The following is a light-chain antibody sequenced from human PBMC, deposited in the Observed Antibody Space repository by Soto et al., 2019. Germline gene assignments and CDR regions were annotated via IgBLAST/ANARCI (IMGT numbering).Light chain of an antibody. CDR3: QQYHSLPWT. Sequence: DIVMTQSPDSLAVSLGERATIDCKSSQTVLHSSNNKNYLAWFQQTPGQPPKLLLYWASTRESGVPDRFSGSGSGTDFSLTSSSLQAEDVAVYYCQQYHSLPWTFGQGTKVEIK. CDR2: WAS. V-gene: IGKV4-1*01. CDR1: QTVLHSSNNKNY. J-gene: IGKJ1*01.